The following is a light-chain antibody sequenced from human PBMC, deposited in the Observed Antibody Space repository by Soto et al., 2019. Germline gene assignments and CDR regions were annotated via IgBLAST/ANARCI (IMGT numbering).Light chain of an antibody. Sequence: IQMTQSPSSLSASVGDRVTITCRASQNIRNYLNWYQQRPGKTPNLLVYAASNLRGGVPSRFSGGGSGTDFTLTISSLQPEDFATYYCQHIHSTSSHTFGQGTKVDIK. V-gene: IGKV1-39*01. J-gene: IGKJ2*01. CDR3: QHIHSTSSHT. CDR1: QNIRNY. CDR2: AAS.